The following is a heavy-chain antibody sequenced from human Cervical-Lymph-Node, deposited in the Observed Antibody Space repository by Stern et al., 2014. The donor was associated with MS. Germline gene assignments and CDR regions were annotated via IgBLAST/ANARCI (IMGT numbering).Heavy chain of an antibody. Sequence: EVQLVQSGPEVKRPGESLKISCQASGYTFTSYWNGWVRKMPGKGLEWIAIIFPGGSDIRYSPSFQGQVTISADKSSSPAYLQWNNLKASDTAIYYCARQRYFDYWGQGTLVTVSS. J-gene: IGHJ4*02. V-gene: IGHV5-51*01. CDR3: ARQRYFDY. CDR1: GYTFTSYW. CDR2: IFPGGSDI.